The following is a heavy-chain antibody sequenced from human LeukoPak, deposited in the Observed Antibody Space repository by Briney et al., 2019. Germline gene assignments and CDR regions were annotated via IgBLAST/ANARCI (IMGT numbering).Heavy chain of an antibody. D-gene: IGHD3-22*01. V-gene: IGHV1-69*05. Sequence: SVKVSCKTSAGTFIKINWVRPAPGQGLEWMGGIIPIFGTATYAQKFQGRVTITTDESTSTAYMELRGLTSEDTAVYYCARQWPKSSGYYLFDYWGQGTLVTVSS. J-gene: IGHJ4*02. CDR3: ARQWPKSSGYYLFDY. CDR2: IIPIFGTA. CDR1: AGTFIK.